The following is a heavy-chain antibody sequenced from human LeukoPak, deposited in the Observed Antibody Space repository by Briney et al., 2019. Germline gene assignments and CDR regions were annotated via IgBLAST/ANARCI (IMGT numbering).Heavy chain of an antibody. CDR2: IYHSGST. CDR3: ARGTSWAIDY. D-gene: IGHD3-16*01. CDR1: GGSISSGGYS. Sequence: PSQTLSLTCAVSGGSISSGGYSWSWIRQPPGEGLEWIGYIYHSGSTYYNPSLKSRVTISVDTSKNQFSLKLSSVTAADTAVYYCARGTSWAIDYWGQGTLVTVSS. V-gene: IGHV4-30-2*01. J-gene: IGHJ4*02.